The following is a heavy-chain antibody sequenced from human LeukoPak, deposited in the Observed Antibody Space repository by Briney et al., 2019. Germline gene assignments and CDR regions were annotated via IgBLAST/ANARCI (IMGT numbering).Heavy chain of an antibody. CDR2: INHSGST. Sequence: SETLSLTCAVYGGSFSGYYWSWIRQPPGKGLEWIGEINHSGSTNYNPSLKSRVTISVDTSKNQFSLKLSSVTAADTAVYYCARSEGRPDAFDIWGQGTMVTVSS. V-gene: IGHV4-34*01. CDR3: ARSEGRPDAFDI. J-gene: IGHJ3*02. D-gene: IGHD3-10*01. CDR1: GGSFSGYY.